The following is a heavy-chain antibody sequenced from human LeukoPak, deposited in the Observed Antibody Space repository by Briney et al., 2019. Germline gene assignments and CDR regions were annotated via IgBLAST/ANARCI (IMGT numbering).Heavy chain of an antibody. Sequence: SETLSLTCAVYGGSFSGYYWSWIRQPPGKGLEWIGEINHSGSTNYNPSLKSRVTISVDTSKNQFSLKLSSVTAADTAVYYCARDIGYSSSLWGQGTLVTVSS. J-gene: IGHJ4*02. CDR3: ARDIGYSSSL. D-gene: IGHD6-13*01. V-gene: IGHV4-34*01. CDR2: INHSGST. CDR1: GGSFSGYY.